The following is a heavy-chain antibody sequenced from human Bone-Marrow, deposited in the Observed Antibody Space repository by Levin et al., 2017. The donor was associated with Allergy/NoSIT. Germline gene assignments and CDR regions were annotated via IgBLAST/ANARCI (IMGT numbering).Heavy chain of an antibody. J-gene: IGHJ4*02. CDR1: GYTFNNYA. Sequence: GASVKVSCKASGYTFNNYAMNWLRQAPGQGLEWMGWINTGTGNPTYAPDFTGRFVISLDTSVTTAYLQINNLKTDDTAVYYCAREGYFDFWGQGTLVTVSS. V-gene: IGHV7-4-1*02. CDR3: AREGYFDF. CDR2: INTGTGNP.